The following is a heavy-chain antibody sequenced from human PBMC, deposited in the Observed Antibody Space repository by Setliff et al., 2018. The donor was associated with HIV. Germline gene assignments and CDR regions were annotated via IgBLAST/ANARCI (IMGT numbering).Heavy chain of an antibody. CDR2: INTDGSDP. J-gene: IGHJ3*01. Sequence: GSLRLSCAASGFTFSNYWMHWVRQAPGKGLVWVSRINTDGSDPIYADSVKGRFTVSRDNAKSTLYLQMNSLRPEDTAMYFCARGEGILGAWGQGTMVTVSS. CDR3: ARGEGILGA. D-gene: IGHD1-26*01. CDR1: GFTFSNYW. V-gene: IGHV3-74*01.